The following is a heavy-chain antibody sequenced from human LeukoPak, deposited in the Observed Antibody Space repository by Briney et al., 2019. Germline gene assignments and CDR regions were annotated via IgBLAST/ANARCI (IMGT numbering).Heavy chain of an antibody. Sequence: GGSLRLSCAASGFTFSTYAMSWVRQAPGKGLQWVSSTSFNGGTTYYADYVKGRFTMSRDNSKNTLYLQMNGLRAEDTAEYYCAKIAGGIQDYWGQGTLVTVSP. D-gene: IGHD3-16*01. CDR2: TSFNGGTT. CDR3: AKIAGGIQDY. J-gene: IGHJ4*02. V-gene: IGHV3-23*01. CDR1: GFTFSTYA.